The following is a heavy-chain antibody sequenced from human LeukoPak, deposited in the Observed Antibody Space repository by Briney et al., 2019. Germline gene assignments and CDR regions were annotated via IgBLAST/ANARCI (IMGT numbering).Heavy chain of an antibody. J-gene: IGHJ5*02. CDR2: IYPGDSDT. CDR1: GYSFTSYW. D-gene: IGHD3-22*01. V-gene: IGHV5-51*01. Sequence: GESLKISCKGSGYSFTSYWIGWVRQMPGKGLEWMGIIYPGDSDTRYSPSFQGQVTISADKSISTAYLQWSSLKASDTAMYYCARSAYYYDSSGYYGGWFDPWGQGTLVTVSS. CDR3: ARSAYYYDSSGYYGGWFDP.